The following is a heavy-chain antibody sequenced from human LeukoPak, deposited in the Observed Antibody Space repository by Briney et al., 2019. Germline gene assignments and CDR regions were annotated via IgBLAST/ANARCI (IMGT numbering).Heavy chain of an antibody. CDR2: IKQDGTEK. CDR1: GFTFSSYW. CDR3: AKVEVVVVTAIPKNAFDI. J-gene: IGHJ3*02. D-gene: IGHD2-21*02. V-gene: IGHV3-7*03. Sequence: GGSLRLSCAASGFTFSSYWMSWVRQAPGKGLEWVANIKQDGTEKYYVDSVKGRFTISRDDAKNLLYLQMNSLRAEDTAVYYCAKVEVVVVTAIPKNAFDIWGQGTMVTVSS.